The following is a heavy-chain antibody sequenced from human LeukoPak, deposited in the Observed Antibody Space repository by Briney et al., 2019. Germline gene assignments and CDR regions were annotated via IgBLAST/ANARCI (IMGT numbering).Heavy chain of an antibody. Sequence: PSETLCLTCTVSGGSISSSSYYWGWIRQPPGKGLEWIGSIYYSGSTYYNPSLKSRVTISVDTSKNQFSLKLSSVTAADTAVYYCARDEGLLGAFDIWGQGTMVTVSS. V-gene: IGHV4-39*07. CDR1: GGSISSSSYY. J-gene: IGHJ3*02. D-gene: IGHD1-26*01. CDR3: ARDEGLLGAFDI. CDR2: IYYSGST.